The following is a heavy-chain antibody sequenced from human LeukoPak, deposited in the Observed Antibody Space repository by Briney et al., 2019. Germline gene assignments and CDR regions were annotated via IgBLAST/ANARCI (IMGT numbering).Heavy chain of an antibody. J-gene: IGHJ6*03. D-gene: IGHD2-2*01. CDR3: ARGSIVVVPAAIFYYIDV. V-gene: IGHV1-69*13. Sequence: SVKVSCKASGGTFSSYAISWVRQAPGQGLEWMGGIIPIFGTANYAQKFQGRVTITADESTSTAYMELSSLRSEDTAVYYCARGSIVVVPAAIFYYIDVWGKGTTVTVSS. CDR2: IIPIFGTA. CDR1: GGTFSSYA.